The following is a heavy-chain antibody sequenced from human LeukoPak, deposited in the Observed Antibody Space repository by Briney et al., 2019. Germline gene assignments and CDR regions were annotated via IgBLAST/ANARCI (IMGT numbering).Heavy chain of an antibody. CDR2: IYYSGST. D-gene: IGHD2-15*01. CDR3: ARVTYCSGGSCYPFDP. Sequence: SETLSLTCTVSGGSLSSGGYYWSWIRQHPGKGLEWIGYIYYSGSTYYNPSLKSRVTISVDTSKNQFSLKLSSVTAADTAVYYCARVTYCSGGSCYPFDPWGQGTLVTVSS. V-gene: IGHV4-31*03. CDR1: GGSLSSGGYY. J-gene: IGHJ5*02.